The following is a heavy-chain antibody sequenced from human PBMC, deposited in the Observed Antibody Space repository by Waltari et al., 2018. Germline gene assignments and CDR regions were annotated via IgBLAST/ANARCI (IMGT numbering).Heavy chain of an antibody. V-gene: IGHV1-8*01. CDR1: GYTFTSYD. CDR3: ARETTGINWFDP. J-gene: IGHJ5*02. Sequence: QVQLVQSGAEVKKPGASVKVSCKASGYTFTSYDINWVRQATGQGLEWMRWMNPNSGNTGYAQKFQGRATMTRNTSISTAYMELSSLRSEDTAVYYCARETTGINWFDPWGQGTLVTVSS. D-gene: IGHD4-17*01. CDR2: MNPNSGNT.